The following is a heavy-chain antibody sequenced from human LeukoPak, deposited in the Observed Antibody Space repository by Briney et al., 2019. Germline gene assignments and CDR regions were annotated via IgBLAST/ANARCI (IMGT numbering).Heavy chain of an antibody. J-gene: IGHJ3*02. CDR1: GDSISTHY. V-gene: IGHV4-59*08. D-gene: IGHD4-17*01. CDR3: ARQGDNDYGDYGSEFDAFDI. CDR2: IYYSGST. Sequence: SETLSLTCTVSGDSISTHYGNWIRQPPGKGLEWIGYIYYSGSTNYNPSLKSRVTISVDTSKNHFSLKLSSVTAADTAVYYCARQGDNDYGDYGSEFDAFDIWGQGTMVTVSS.